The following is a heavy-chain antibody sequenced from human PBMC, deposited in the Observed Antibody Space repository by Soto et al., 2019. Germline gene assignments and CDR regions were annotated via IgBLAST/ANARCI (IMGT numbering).Heavy chain of an antibody. D-gene: IGHD3-3*01. J-gene: IGHJ3*02. CDR1: GDSIRTYF. CDR2: VFNSGST. CDR3: ARARSGYNIDAHGI. Sequence: KPSETLSLTCTVSGDSIRTYFWTWIRQPPGKGLEWIGYVFNSGSTNSNPSLTSRVTILLDTSRNQISLTLSSVTAADTAVYYCARARSGYNIDAHGIRRQVTTVTASS. V-gene: IGHV4-59*01.